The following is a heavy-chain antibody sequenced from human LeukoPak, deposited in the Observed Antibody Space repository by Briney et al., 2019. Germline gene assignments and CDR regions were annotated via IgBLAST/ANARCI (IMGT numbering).Heavy chain of an antibody. D-gene: IGHD3-22*01. Sequence: PGGSMRLSCAASGFTFSTYSMNWVRQAPGKGLEWVSSITGSSSFIYYADSVKGRFTISRDNVRNSLHLQMNSLRAEDTAVYYCARNYDTGGYRYNLIDPWSQGTLVTVSS. CDR3: ARNYDTGGYRYNLIDP. CDR2: ITGSSSFI. CDR1: GFTFSTYS. J-gene: IGHJ5*02. V-gene: IGHV3-21*01.